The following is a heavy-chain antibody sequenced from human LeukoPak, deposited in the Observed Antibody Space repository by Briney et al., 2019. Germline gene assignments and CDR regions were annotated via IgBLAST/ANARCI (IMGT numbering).Heavy chain of an antibody. CDR2: ISSSGSTI. D-gene: IGHD3-10*01. CDR1: GFTFGSYE. V-gene: IGHV3-48*03. J-gene: IGHJ4*02. CDR3: ARDSHYYGSGGY. Sequence: GGSLRLSCAASGFTFGSYEMNWVRQAPGKGLEWVSYISSSGSTIYYADSVKGRFTISRDNAKNSLYLQMNSLRAEDTAVYYCARDSHYYGSGGYWGQGTLVTVSS.